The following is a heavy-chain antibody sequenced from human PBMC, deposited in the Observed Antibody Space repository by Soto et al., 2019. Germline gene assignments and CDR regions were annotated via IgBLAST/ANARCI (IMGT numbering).Heavy chain of an antibody. CDR2: IIPIFGTA. D-gene: IGHD3-16*01. Sequence: SVKVSCKASGGTFSSYAISWVRQAPGQGLEWMGGIIPIFGTANYAQKFQGRVTITADESTSTAYMELSSLRSEDTAVYYCAREKVGYDRLIGGEVGDYYYYYGMDVWGQGTTVTVS. J-gene: IGHJ6*02. CDR3: AREKVGYDRLIGGEVGDYYYYYGMDV. CDR1: GGTFSSYA. V-gene: IGHV1-69*13.